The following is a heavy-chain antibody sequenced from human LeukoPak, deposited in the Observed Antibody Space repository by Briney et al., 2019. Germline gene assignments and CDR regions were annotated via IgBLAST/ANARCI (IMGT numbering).Heavy chain of an antibody. V-gene: IGHV1-46*01. CDR3: AREGIGGGLLKGYCSGGSCYGY. J-gene: IGHJ4*02. CDR2: INPSGGSA. D-gene: IGHD2-15*01. CDR1: GYTFTNFY. Sequence: ASVKASCKSSGYTFTNFYMHWVRQAPGQGLEWMGIINPSGGSASYAQKFQGRVTMTRDMSTSTVYMELSSLRSDDTAVYYCAREGIGGGLLKGYCSGGSCYGYWGQGTLVTVSS.